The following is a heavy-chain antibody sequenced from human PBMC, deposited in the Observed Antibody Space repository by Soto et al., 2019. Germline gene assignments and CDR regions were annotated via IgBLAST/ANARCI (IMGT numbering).Heavy chain of an antibody. J-gene: IGHJ4*02. CDR2: IYYSGST. CDR1: GGSISSGGYS. V-gene: IGHV4-30-4*07. CDR3: ATQTVTTSQVNY. Sequence: SETLSLTCAVAGGSISSGGYSWSWIRQPPGKGLEWIGYIYYSGSTNYNPSLKSRVTISVDTSKNQFSLKLSSVTAADTAVYYCATQTVTTSQVNYWGQGTLVTVSS. D-gene: IGHD4-17*01.